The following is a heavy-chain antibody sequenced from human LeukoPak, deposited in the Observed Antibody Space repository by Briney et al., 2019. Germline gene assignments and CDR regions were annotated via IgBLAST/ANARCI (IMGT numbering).Heavy chain of an antibody. CDR1: GFTFSSYA. J-gene: IGHJ4*02. V-gene: IGHV3-23*01. CDR2: IRGSGDST. D-gene: IGHD2-8*02. Sequence: HPGGSLRLSCVASGFTFSSYAMGWVRQAPGKGLDWVSGIRGSGDSTYYADSVKGRFTISRDNSKNTLYLQMNSLRAEDTAVYYCAKEPWSFDYWGQGTLVTVSS. CDR3: AKEPWSFDY.